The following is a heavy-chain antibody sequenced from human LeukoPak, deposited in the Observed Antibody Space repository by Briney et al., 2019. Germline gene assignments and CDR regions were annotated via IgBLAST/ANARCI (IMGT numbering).Heavy chain of an antibody. Sequence: ASVKVSCKASGYTFTSYYMHWVRQAPGQGLEWMGIINPSGGSTSYAQKFQGRVTMTRDTSTSTVYMELNSLRAEDTAVYYCARDVWELQAPDYWGQGTLVTVSS. J-gene: IGHJ4*02. CDR3: ARDVWELQAPDY. CDR1: GYTFTSYY. V-gene: IGHV1-46*01. CDR2: INPSGGST. D-gene: IGHD1-26*01.